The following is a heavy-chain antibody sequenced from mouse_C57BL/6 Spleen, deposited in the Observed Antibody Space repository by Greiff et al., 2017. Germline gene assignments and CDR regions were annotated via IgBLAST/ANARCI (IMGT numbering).Heavy chain of an antibody. D-gene: IGHD1-1*01. CDR1: GFTFSSYG. CDR3: ARHMDGSSYGYFDV. Sequence: EVKVVESGGDLVKPGGSLKLSCAASGFTFSSYGMSWVRQTPDKRLEWVATISSGGSYTYYPDSVKGRFTITRDNAKNTLYLQMSSLKSEDTAMYYCARHMDGSSYGYFDVWGTGTTVTVSS. CDR2: ISSGGSYT. V-gene: IGHV5-6*01. J-gene: IGHJ1*03.